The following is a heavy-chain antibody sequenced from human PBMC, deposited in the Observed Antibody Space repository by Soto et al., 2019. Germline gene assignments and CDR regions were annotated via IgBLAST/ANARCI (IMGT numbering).Heavy chain of an antibody. CDR2: ISAYNGNT. D-gene: IGHD2-2*01. J-gene: IGHJ6*02. CDR3: ARDWVVVGQGRYYGMDV. CDR1: GYTFTSYG. V-gene: IGHV1-18*04. Sequence: QVQLVQSGAEVKKPGASVKVSCKASGYTFTSYGISWVRQAPGQGLEWMGWISAYNGNTNYAQKLQRRCTMTSDTSTSTAYLDLRSLRSDDTAVYYCARDWVVVGQGRYYGMDVWGQGTTFTVS.